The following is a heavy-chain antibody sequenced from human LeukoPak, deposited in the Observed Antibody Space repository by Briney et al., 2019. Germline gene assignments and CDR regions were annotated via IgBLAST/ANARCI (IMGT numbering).Heavy chain of an antibody. CDR2: ISYDGSNK. D-gene: IGHD6-19*01. CDR3: ARDRGSSGARAFDI. CDR1: GFTFSSYA. J-gene: IGHJ3*02. V-gene: IGHV3-30*04. Sequence: GGSLRLSCAASGFTFSSYAMHWVRQAPGKGLEWVAVISYDGSNKYYADSVKGRFTISRDNSKNTLYLQMNSLRAEDTAVYYCARDRGSSGARAFDIWGQGTMVTVSS.